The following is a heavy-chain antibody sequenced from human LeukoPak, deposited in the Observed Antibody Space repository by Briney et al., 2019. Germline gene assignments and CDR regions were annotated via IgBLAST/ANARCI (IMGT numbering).Heavy chain of an antibody. CDR2: INPNSGGT. D-gene: IGHD6-25*01. J-gene: IGHJ6*02. V-gene: IGHV1-2*02. CDR3: ARRAVYYYYAMDV. Sequence: GASVKVSCKASGYTFTSYYMHWVRQAPGQGLEWRGWINPNSGGTTYAQKFQGRVTMTSDTSISTAYMELSSLKSDDTAVYYCARRAVYYYYAMDVWGQGSTVTVSS. CDR1: GYTFTSYY.